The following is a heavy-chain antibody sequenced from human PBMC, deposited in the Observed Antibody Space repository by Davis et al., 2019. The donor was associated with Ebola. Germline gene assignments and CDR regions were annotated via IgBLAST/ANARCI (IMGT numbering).Heavy chain of an antibody. CDR3: ARWRGYCSSTSCYYYYMDV. Sequence: KVSCKGSGYSFTSYWIGWVRQMPGKGLEWMGIIYPGDSDTRYSPSFQGQVTMSADKSISTVYLQWSSLKASDTAMYYCARWRGYCSSTSCYYYYMDVWGKGTTVTVSS. CDR2: IYPGDSDT. CDR1: GYSFTSYW. D-gene: IGHD2-2*01. J-gene: IGHJ6*03. V-gene: IGHV5-51*01.